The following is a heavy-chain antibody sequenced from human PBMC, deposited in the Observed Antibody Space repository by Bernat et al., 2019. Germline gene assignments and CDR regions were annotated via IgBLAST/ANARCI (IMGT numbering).Heavy chain of an antibody. J-gene: IGHJ5*02. Sequence: EVQLVESGGGLVQPGRSLRLSCAASGFTFDDYAMHWVRQAPGKGLEWVSAISGSGGSTYYADSVKGRFTISRDNSKNTLYLQMNSLRAEDTAVYYCAKDWDDFWSGYYTWWFDPWGQGTLVTVSS. D-gene: IGHD3-3*01. CDR2: ISGSGGST. V-gene: IGHV3-23*04. CDR1: GFTFDDYA. CDR3: AKDWDDFWSGYYTWWFDP.